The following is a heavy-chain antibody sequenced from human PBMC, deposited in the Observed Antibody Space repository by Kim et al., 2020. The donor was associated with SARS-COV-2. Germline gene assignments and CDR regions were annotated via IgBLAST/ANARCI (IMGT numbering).Heavy chain of an antibody. CDR3: ARVPDYGDYEGGENWFDP. J-gene: IGHJ5*02. Sequence: KSRVTISVDTSKNQFSLKLSSVTAADTAVYYCARVPDYGDYEGGENWFDPWGQGTLVTVSS. D-gene: IGHD4-17*01. V-gene: IGHV4-34*01.